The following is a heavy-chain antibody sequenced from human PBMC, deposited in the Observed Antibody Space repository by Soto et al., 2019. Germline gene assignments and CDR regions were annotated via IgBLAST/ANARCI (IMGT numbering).Heavy chain of an antibody. CDR1: GFTFSSYG. CDR3: AKDPTCDY. J-gene: IGHJ4*02. CDR2: ISYDGSNK. V-gene: IGHV3-30*18. Sequence: QVQLVESGGGVVQPGRSLRLSCAASGFTFSSYGMHWVRQAPGKGLEWVAVISYDGSNKYYADSVKGRFTISRDNSKNTLYLQMNSLRAEDTAVYYCAKDPTCDYWGQGTLVTVSS.